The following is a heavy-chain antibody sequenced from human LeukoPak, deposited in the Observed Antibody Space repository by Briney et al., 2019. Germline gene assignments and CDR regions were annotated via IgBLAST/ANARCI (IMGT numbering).Heavy chain of an antibody. V-gene: IGHV1-69*01. D-gene: IGHD3-10*01. J-gene: IGHJ4*02. CDR3: ASRDHYYGSGSYLGVDY. CDR1: GGTFSSYA. CDR2: IIPIFGTA. Sequence: SVKVSCKASGGTFSSYAISWVRQAPGQGLEWMGGIIPIFGTANYAQKFQGRVTITADESTSTAYMELSSLRSEDTAVYYCASRDHYYGSGSYLGVDYWGQGTRVTVSS.